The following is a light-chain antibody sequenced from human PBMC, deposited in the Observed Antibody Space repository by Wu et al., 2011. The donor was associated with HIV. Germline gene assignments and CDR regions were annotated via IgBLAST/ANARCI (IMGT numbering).Light chain of an antibody. Sequence: EIVLTQSPGTLSLSPGERATLSCRASQSVTSNYLAWYQQKPGQAPRLLIYTASNRATGIPDRFSGSGSGTDFTLTISRLEPEDFAVYYCQQYAISPXTFAEGPRWRSN. CDR2: TAS. CDR1: QSVTSNY. J-gene: IGKJ4*01. V-gene: IGKV3-20*01. CDR3: QQYAISPXT.